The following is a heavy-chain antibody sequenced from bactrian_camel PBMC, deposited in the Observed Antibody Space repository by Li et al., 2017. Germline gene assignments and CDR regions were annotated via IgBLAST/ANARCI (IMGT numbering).Heavy chain of an antibody. J-gene: IGHJ4*01. Sequence: HVQLVESGGGSVQAGGSLRLSCVASGSGYISGTACMGRFRQAPGKEREGVAAIDENSSTNYADSVKDRFTISRDGAMMTLYLQMNDLKPEDTAMYYCAIGGATPCTVRGGSMPYDYWGQGTQVTVS. CDR2: IDENSST. CDR1: GSGYISGTAC. CDR3: AIGGATPCTVRGGSMPYDY. D-gene: IGHD6*01. V-gene: IGHV3S53*01.